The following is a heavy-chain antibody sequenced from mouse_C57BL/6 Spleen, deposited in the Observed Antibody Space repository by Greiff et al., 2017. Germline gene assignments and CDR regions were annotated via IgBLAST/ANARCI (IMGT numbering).Heavy chain of an antibody. CDR3: ARHEDRIYDGYYAFAY. J-gene: IGHJ3*01. Sequence: QVQLQQSGAELVKPGASVKLSCKASGYTFTEYTIHWVKQRPGQGLEWIGWFYPGSGSIKYNEKFKDKATLTADKSSSTVYMEHSRMTSEDAAVYFYARHEDRIYDGYYAFAYWGQGTLVTVSA. CDR2: FYPGSGSI. CDR1: GYTFTEYT. V-gene: IGHV1-62-2*01. D-gene: IGHD2-3*01.